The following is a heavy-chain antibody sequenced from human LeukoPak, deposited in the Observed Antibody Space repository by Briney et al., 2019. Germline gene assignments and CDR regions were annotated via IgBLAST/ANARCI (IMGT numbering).Heavy chain of an antibody. CDR2: IYASGNT. J-gene: IGHJ4*02. CDR1: GGSISSYY. D-gene: IGHD1-26*01. V-gene: IGHV4-4*07. Sequence: PSETLSLTCTVSGGSISSYYWSWIRQPAGKGLEWIGRIYASGNTNYNPSLKSRVTMSLDPSKNQFSLKLNSVTAADTAVYYCARTQSQSGIYRYYFAYWGQGTLVTVSS. CDR3: ARTQSQSGIYRYYFAY.